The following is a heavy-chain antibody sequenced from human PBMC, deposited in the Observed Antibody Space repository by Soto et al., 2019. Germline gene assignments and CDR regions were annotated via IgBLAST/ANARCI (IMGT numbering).Heavy chain of an antibody. CDR3: ARLRGSLHYAPPYYYYGMDV. Sequence: TSETLSLTCAVYGGSFSGYYWSWIRQPPGKGLEWIGEINHSGSTNYNPSLKSRVTISVDTSKNQFSLKLSSVTAADTAVYYCARLRGSLHYAPPYYYYGMDVWGQGTTVTVSS. CDR2: INHSGST. V-gene: IGHV4-34*01. CDR1: GGSFSGYY. D-gene: IGHD3-16*01. J-gene: IGHJ6*02.